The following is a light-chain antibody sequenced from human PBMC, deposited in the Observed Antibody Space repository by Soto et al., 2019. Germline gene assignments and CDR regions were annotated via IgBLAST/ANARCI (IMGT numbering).Light chain of an antibody. CDR1: QNVRSNY. V-gene: IGKV3-20*01. CDR2: GVF. J-gene: IGKJ2*01. CDR3: QHYDGSPRT. Sequence: ETVLTQSPGTVSLSPGERATLSCTTSQNVRSNYLAWYQQKPGQAPRLLIYGVFNRATGIPDRFSGSGSGTNCTLTISGLEPEDSAVYYCQHYDGSPRTFGQGTKLEI.